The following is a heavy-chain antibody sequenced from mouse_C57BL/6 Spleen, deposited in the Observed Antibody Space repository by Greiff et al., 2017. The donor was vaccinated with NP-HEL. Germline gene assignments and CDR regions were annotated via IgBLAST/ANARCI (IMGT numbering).Heavy chain of an antibody. D-gene: IGHD1-1*01. Sequence: VMLVESGPGLVQPSQSLSITCTVSGFSLTSYGVHWVRQSPGKGLEWLGVIWSGGSTDYNAAFISRLSISKDNSKSQVFFKMNSLQADDTAIYYCARNPFITTVPGDYWGQGTSVTVSS. J-gene: IGHJ4*01. V-gene: IGHV2-2*01. CDR3: ARNPFITTVPGDY. CDR1: GFSLTSYG. CDR2: IWSGGST.